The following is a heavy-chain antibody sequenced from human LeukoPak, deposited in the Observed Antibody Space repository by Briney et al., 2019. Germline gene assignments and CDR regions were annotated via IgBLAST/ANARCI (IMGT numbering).Heavy chain of an antibody. Sequence: PGRSLRLSCAASGFTFGSYGMHWVRQAPGKGLEWVAVISHDGKKKFYVDFVKSRFTISRDNSENTLYLQMNSLRTEDTAMYYCVKDTVMEPYDYYYYGMDVWGQGTTITVSS. CDR1: GFTFGSYG. CDR2: ISHDGKKK. J-gene: IGHJ6*02. V-gene: IGHV3-30*18. D-gene: IGHD5-18*01. CDR3: VKDTVMEPYDYYYYGMDV.